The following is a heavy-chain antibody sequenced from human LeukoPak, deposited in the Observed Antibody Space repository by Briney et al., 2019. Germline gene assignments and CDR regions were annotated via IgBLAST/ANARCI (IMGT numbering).Heavy chain of an antibody. CDR3: ARAVGIAAAGDAFDI. V-gene: IGHV5-51*01. CDR2: IYPGDSDT. J-gene: IGHJ3*02. Sequence: ESLKISCKGSGYSFTSYWIGWVRQMPGKGLEWMGIIYPGDSDTRYSPSFQGQVTISADKSISTAYLQWSGLKASDTAMYYCARAVGIAAAGDAFDIWGQGTMVTVSS. CDR1: GYSFTSYW. D-gene: IGHD6-13*01.